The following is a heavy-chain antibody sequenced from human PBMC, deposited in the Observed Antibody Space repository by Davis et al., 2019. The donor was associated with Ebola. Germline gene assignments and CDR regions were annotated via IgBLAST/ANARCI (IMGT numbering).Heavy chain of an antibody. CDR3: ARDRGMVVIATTFDY. D-gene: IGHD2-21*01. CDR2: INAGNGNA. J-gene: IGHJ4*02. V-gene: IGHV1-3*01. Sequence: ASVKVSCKASGYTFTSYAMHWVRQAPGQRLEWMGWINAGNGNANYAQSLQGIVTMTTDTSTNTAYMELRNLRSVDTAVYYCARDRGMVVIATTFDYWGQGTLVTVSS. CDR1: GYTFTSYA.